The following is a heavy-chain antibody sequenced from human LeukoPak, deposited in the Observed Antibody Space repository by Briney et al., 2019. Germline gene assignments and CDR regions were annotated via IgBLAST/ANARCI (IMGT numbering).Heavy chain of an antibody. D-gene: IGHD6-19*01. V-gene: IGHV4-61*08. Sequence: PSETLSLTCTVSGGSISSGDYYWSWIRQPPGKGLEWIGYIYYSGSTNYNPSLKSRVTISVDTSKNQFSLKLSSVTAADTAVYYCARDEAIAVAGYYYYGMDVWGKGTTVTVSS. J-gene: IGHJ6*04. CDR1: GGSISSGDYY. CDR2: IYYSGST. CDR3: ARDEAIAVAGYYYYGMDV.